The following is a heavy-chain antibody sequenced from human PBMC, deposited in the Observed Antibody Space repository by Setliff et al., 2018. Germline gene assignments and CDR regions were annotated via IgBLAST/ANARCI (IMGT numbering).Heavy chain of an antibody. J-gene: IGHJ4*02. CDR3: AKVKKPLIRGSGFDY. CDR2: VRYDEGNK. V-gene: IGHV3-30*02. Sequence: PGGSLRLSCAASGFTFSSYGMHWVRQAPGKGLEWVTFVRYDEGNKYYADSVKGRFTVSRDNSENTLFLQMTSLRPEDTGIYYCAKVKKPLIRGSGFDYWGRGTLVTVSS. D-gene: IGHD2-8*01. CDR1: GFTFSSYG.